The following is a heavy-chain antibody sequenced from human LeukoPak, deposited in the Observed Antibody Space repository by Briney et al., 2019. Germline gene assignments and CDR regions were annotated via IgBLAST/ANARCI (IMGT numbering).Heavy chain of an antibody. D-gene: IGHD4-17*01. V-gene: IGHV3-15*01. Sequence: GAPRPSWSTPGITFKKPWIGRVPQAPGEGLELVGRIKSKADGEATEYAAAVQGRFTISRDDSKNTLHLQMNSLKTEDTAVYYCTTYTDYDGLSDHWGQGTLVTVSS. J-gene: IGHJ5*02. CDR2: IKSKADGEAT. CDR1: GITFKKPW. CDR3: TTYTDYDGLSDH.